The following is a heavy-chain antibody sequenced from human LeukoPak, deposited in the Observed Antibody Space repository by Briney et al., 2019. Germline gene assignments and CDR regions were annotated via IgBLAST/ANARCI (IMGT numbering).Heavy chain of an antibody. J-gene: IGHJ4*02. CDR1: GGSFSGYY. CDR2: INHSGST. D-gene: IGHD3-22*01. V-gene: IGHV4-34*01. Sequence: PSETLSLTCAVYGGSFSGYYWSWIRQPPGKGLEWIGEINHSGSTNYNPSLKSRVTISVDTSKNQFSLKLSSVTAADTAVYYCASRSSGYYRGRLDYWGQGTLVTVSS. CDR3: ASRSSGYYRGRLDY.